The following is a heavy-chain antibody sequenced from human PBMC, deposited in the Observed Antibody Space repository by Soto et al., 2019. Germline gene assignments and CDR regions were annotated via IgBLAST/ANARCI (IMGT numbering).Heavy chain of an antibody. CDR1: GFTFSSCA. J-gene: IGHJ4*02. CDR2: ISKSGSST. V-gene: IGHV3-23*01. CDR3: AKDSYTRYLTGYYPDD. Sequence: PGGSMRLSCAASGFTFSSCAMTWVRQAPGKGLQWVSVISKSGSSTYYADSVKGRFTISRDNPKKTLYLQMVSLRAEDTAVYYCAKDSYTRYLTGYYPDDWGQGTLVTVSS. D-gene: IGHD3-9*01.